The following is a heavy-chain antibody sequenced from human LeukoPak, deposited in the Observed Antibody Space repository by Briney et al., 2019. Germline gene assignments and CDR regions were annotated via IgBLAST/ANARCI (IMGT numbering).Heavy chain of an antibody. CDR3: ARDRCSSTSCYDHFDY. D-gene: IGHD2-2*01. Sequence: ASVKVSCKASGYTFTSYAMHWVRQAPGQRLEWMGWINAGNGNTKYSQKFQGRVTITRGTSASTAYMELSSLRSEDTAVYYCARDRCSSTSCYDHFDYWGQGTLVTVSS. V-gene: IGHV1-3*01. CDR1: GYTFTSYA. CDR2: INAGNGNT. J-gene: IGHJ4*02.